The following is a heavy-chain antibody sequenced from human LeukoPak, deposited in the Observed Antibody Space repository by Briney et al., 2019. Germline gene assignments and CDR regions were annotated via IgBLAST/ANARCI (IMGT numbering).Heavy chain of an antibody. J-gene: IGHJ4*02. CDR1: GFTFSSYT. CDR2: ILYDEVNK. CDR3: ARDGFNLDY. Sequence: PGGSLRLSCAASGFTFSSYTMHWVRQAPGKGLEWVAVILYDEVNKYYADSVKGRFTISRDNSKNTPYLQMNTLRAEDTAVYYCARDGFNLDYWGQGTLVTVSS. V-gene: IGHV3-30*01. D-gene: IGHD1-14*01.